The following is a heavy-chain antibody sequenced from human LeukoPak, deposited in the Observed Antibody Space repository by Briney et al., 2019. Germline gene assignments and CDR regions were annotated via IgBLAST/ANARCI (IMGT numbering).Heavy chain of an antibody. J-gene: IGHJ4*02. CDR2: ISGSGGSV. D-gene: IGHD2-8*02. Sequence: GGSLRLSCAASGFTFSNFAMSWVRQAPGKGLEWVSAISGSGGSVYYADSVKGRFTISRDSAKNSLYLQMNSLRAEDTAVYYCARDFYGEVLVSGFDYWGQGTLVTVSS. CDR3: ARDFYGEVLVSGFDY. CDR1: GFTFSNFA. V-gene: IGHV3-23*01.